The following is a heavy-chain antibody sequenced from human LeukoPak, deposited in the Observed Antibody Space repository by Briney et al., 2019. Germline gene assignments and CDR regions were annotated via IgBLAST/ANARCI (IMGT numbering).Heavy chain of an antibody. J-gene: IGHJ3*02. Sequence: ASVKVSCKASGYTFTSYGISWVRQAPGQGLEWMGWISAYNGNTNYAQKLQGRVTMTTDTSTSTAYMELRSLGSDDTAVYYCARDRIYDSSGYPSPDAFDIWGQGTMVTVSS. CDR3: ARDRIYDSSGYPSPDAFDI. V-gene: IGHV1-18*01. CDR1: GYTFTSYG. CDR2: ISAYNGNT. D-gene: IGHD3-22*01.